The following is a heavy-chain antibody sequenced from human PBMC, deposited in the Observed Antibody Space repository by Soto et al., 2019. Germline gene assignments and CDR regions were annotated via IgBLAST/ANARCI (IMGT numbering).Heavy chain of an antibody. CDR1: GFIFRDAR. CDR3: VAGSRFEY. Sequence: GGSLRLSCAASGFIFRDARISWVRQAPGKGLEWIGRVKSKSEGGPTDYAELVKGRFTVSRDDSINTVSLQMDSLKMEDTAVYFCVAGSRFEYCGQGTMVTVSS. CDR2: VKSKSEGGPT. D-gene: IGHD2-21*01. V-gene: IGHV3-15*05. J-gene: IGHJ4*02.